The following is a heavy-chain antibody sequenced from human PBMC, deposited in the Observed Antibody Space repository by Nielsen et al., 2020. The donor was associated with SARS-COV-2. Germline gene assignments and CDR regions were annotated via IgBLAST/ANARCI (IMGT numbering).Heavy chain of an antibody. CDR3: ARGGRDDSGTERHGMDV. J-gene: IGHJ6*02. D-gene: IGHD3-10*01. Sequence: GESLKIPCKTSGYTFTTYWIGRVRQMPGKGLEWMGIIYPGDSDTRYSPSFQGQVTISADTSISTTYLQWRSLKASDTAIYYCARGGRDDSGTERHGMDVWGRGTTVTVSS. V-gene: IGHV5-51*01. CDR1: GYTFTTYW. CDR2: IYPGDSDT.